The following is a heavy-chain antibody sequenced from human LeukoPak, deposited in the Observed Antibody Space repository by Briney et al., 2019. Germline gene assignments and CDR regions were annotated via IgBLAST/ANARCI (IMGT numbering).Heavy chain of an antibody. CDR1: GFTFSSYA. V-gene: IGHV3-23*01. D-gene: IGHD6-13*01. J-gene: IGHJ4*02. CDR3: ARRKLGTRTIAAAGPLDY. Sequence: GGSLRLSCAASGFTFSSYAMSWVRQAPGKGLEWVSAISTSGGSTYHADSVKGRFTISRDNSKNTLYLQMNSLRAEDTAVYYCARRKLGTRTIAAAGPLDYWGQGTLVTVSS. CDR2: ISTSGGST.